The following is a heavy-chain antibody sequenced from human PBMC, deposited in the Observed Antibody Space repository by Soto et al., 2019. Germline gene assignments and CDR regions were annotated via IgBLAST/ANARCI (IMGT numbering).Heavy chain of an antibody. CDR1: GSTFTSYG. Sequence: AAVKVSCTASGSTFTSYGISWVRQAPGQGLDWMGWISAYNGNTNYAQKLQGRVTMTTDTSTSTAYMELRSLRSGDTAVYYCARARCSSTSCYTEYYYYGMDVWGQGTTVTVSS. V-gene: IGHV1-18*04. J-gene: IGHJ6*02. CDR2: ISAYNGNT. D-gene: IGHD2-2*02. CDR3: ARARCSSTSCYTEYYYYGMDV.